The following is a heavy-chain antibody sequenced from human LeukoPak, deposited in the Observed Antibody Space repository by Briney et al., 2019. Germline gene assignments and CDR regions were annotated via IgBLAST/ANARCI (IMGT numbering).Heavy chain of an antibody. Sequence: ASVKVSCKASGFTFTDYYMHWVRQAPGQWLEWMGWINPNSGGTNYTQKFQGRVTMTRDTSINTAYMELSSVTSDDTAVYYCARVGVRGVIIADFDYWGQGTLVTVSS. CDR1: GFTFTDYY. D-gene: IGHD3-10*01. CDR2: INPNSGGT. J-gene: IGHJ4*02. CDR3: ARVGVRGVIIADFDY. V-gene: IGHV1-2*02.